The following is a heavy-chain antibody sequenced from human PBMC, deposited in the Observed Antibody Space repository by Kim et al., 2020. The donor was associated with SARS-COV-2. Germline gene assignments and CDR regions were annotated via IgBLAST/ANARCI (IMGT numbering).Heavy chain of an antibody. V-gene: IGHV3-49*04. J-gene: IGHJ4*02. D-gene: IGHD3-16*02. Sequence: GGSLRLSCTTSGFTFDEFAMGWVRQAPGNGLEWVCFIRTKTYGGTAEYAASMKGRFTISRDDSKSLAYLQMNSLKTEDTGVYYCTRVPGRITITFGEVIVGGPDYWGQGTLVTVSS. CDR2: IRTKTYGGTA. CDR1: GFTFDEFA. CDR3: TRVPGRITITFGEVIVGGPDY.